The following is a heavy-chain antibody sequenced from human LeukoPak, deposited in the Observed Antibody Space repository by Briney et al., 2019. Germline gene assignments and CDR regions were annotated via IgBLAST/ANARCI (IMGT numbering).Heavy chain of an antibody. V-gene: IGHV3-23*01. CDR3: VKDVIVVVAAGDYFDY. D-gene: IGHD2-15*01. CDR1: GFTFSNYA. Sequence: GESLRLSCAASGFTFSNYAMTWVRQAPGKGLEWVSAISGSAGSTYYADSVKGRFTISRDKSKNTVYLQMNSLRAEDTAEYYCVKDVIVVVAAGDYFDYWGQGTLVTVSS. CDR2: ISGSAGST. J-gene: IGHJ4*02.